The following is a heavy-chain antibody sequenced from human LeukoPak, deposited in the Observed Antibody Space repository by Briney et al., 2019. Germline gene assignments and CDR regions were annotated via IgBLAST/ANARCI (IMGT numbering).Heavy chain of an antibody. V-gene: IGHV3-15*01. CDR3: TTDYYYDSKIRNFDY. CDR1: GFTFSNAW. D-gene: IGHD3-22*01. Sequence: TGGSLRLSCAASGFTFSNAWMSWVRQAQGKGLEWVGRIKSKTDGGTTDYAAPVKGRFTISRDDSKNTLYLQMNSLKTEDTAVYYCTTDYYYDSKIRNFDYWGQGTLVTVSS. CDR2: IKSKTDGGTT. J-gene: IGHJ4*02.